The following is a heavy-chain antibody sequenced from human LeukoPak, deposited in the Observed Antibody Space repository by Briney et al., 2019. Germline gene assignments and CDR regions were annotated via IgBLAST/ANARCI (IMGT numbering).Heavy chain of an antibody. V-gene: IGHV1-46*01. Sequence: GASVKVSCTASGYTFTSNYMLWVRQAPGQGLEWMGIINPSVGSTTYAQKFQGRVTMTRDTSTSTVYMELSSLSSEDTAVYYCARVGGNYPINWGQGSLVTVSA. D-gene: IGHD1-26*01. CDR1: GYTFTSNY. CDR2: INPSVGST. CDR3: ARVGGNYPIN. J-gene: IGHJ4*02.